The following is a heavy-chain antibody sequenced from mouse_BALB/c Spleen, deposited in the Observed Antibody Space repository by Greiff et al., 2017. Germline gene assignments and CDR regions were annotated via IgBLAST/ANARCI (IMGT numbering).Heavy chain of an antibody. CDR2: ISSGGSYT. Sequence: VQLKESGGGLVKPGGSLKLSCAASGFTFSSYAMSWVRQSPEKRLEWVAEISSGGSYTYYPDTVTGRFTISRDNAKNTLYLEMSSLRSEDTAMYYCARGRIYYDYEGFAYWGQGTLVTVSA. CDR3: ARGRIYYDYEGFAY. CDR1: GFTFSSYA. J-gene: IGHJ3*01. V-gene: IGHV5-9-4*01. D-gene: IGHD2-4*01.